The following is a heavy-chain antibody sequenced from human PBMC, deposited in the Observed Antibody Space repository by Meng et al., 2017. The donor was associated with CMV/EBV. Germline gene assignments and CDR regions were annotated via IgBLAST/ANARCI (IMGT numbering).Heavy chain of an antibody. CDR3: ARTDCSSTSCPKYYFDY. V-gene: IGHV3-20*04. J-gene: IGHJ4*02. Sequence: GGSLRLSCAASGLTFDDYGMSWVRQAPGKGLEWVSGINWNGGSTGYADSVKGRFTISRDNAKNSLYLQMNSLRAEDTALYYCARTDCSSTSCPKYYFDYWGQGTLVTVSS. D-gene: IGHD2-2*01. CDR1: GLTFDDYG. CDR2: INWNGGST.